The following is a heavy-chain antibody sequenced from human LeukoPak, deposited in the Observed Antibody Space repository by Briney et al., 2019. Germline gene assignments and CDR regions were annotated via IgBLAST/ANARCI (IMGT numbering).Heavy chain of an antibody. V-gene: IGHV3-48*03. J-gene: IGHJ4*02. CDR3: ARDWVWSSSWYGFDY. D-gene: IGHD6-13*01. CDR1: GFTFSSYE. Sequence: GGSLRLSCAASGFTFSSYEMNWVRQAPGKGLEWVSYISSSGSTIYYADSVKGRFTISRDNAKNSLYLQMNSLRAEDTAVYYCARDWVWSSSWYGFDYWGQGTLVTVSS. CDR2: ISSSGSTI.